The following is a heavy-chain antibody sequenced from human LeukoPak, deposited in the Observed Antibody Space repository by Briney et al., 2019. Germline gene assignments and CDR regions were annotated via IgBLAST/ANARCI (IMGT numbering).Heavy chain of an antibody. CDR3: ARVECSGGSCYPIYYYYYMDV. CDR1: GDSISSGNYY. V-gene: IGHV4-61*02. Sequence: SETLSLTCTVSGDSISSGNYYWTWIRQPAGKGLEWIGRIYTTENTNYNPSLKSRVTISIDTSKNQFSPKLSSVTAADTAVYYCARVECSGGSCYPIYYYYYMDVWGKGTTVTVSS. D-gene: IGHD2-15*01. J-gene: IGHJ6*03. CDR2: IYTTENT.